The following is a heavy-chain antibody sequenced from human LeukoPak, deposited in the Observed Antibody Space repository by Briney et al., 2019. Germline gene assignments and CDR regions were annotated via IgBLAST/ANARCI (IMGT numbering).Heavy chain of an antibody. Sequence: ASVKVSCKACGYTFTSYGISWVRQAPGQGLEWMGWISAYNGNANYAQKLQGRVTMTTDTSTSTAYMELRSLRSDDTAVYYCARDLGGITMVRGVIGNWFDPWGQGTLVTVSS. J-gene: IGHJ5*02. V-gene: IGHV1-18*04. CDR3: ARDLGGITMVRGVIGNWFDP. D-gene: IGHD3-10*01. CDR2: ISAYNGNA. CDR1: GYTFTSYG.